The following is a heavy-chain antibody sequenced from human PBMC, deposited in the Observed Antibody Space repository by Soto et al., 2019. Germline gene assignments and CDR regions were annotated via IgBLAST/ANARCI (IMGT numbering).Heavy chain of an antibody. CDR2: IIPMLGIA. J-gene: IGHJ6*02. Sequence: QVQLVQSGAEVKKPGSSVKVSCKASGGTFSSYTISWVRQAPGLGLEWMGRIIPMLGIANYAQKFQGRVTITADKPTSTAYMELSSLRSEDTAVYYCARGAWFGENYGMDVWGQGTTVTVSS. D-gene: IGHD3-10*01. CDR1: GGTFSSYT. V-gene: IGHV1-69*02. CDR3: ARGAWFGENYGMDV.